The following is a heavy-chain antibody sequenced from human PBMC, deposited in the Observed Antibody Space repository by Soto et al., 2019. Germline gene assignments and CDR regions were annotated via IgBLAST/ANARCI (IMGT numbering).Heavy chain of an antibody. D-gene: IGHD6-13*01. CDR1: GFTFSSYG. J-gene: IGHJ6*02. CDR3: AKSAMFSSSWYSYYYYGMDV. V-gene: IGHV3-30*18. Sequence: GGSLRLSCAASGFTFSSYGTHWVRQAPGKGLEWVAVISYDGSNKYYADSVKGRFTISRDNSKNTLYLQMNSLRAEDTAVYYCAKSAMFSSSWYSYYYYGMDVWCQGTTVTLS. CDR2: ISYDGSNK.